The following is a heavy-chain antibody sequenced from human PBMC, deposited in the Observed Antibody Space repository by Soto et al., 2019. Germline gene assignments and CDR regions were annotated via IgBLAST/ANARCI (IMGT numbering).Heavy chain of an antibody. J-gene: IGHJ4*02. CDR2: IIPIFNTT. Sequence: QVQLVQSGAEVKTPGSSLKVSCTVSGSRFSNYVISWVRQAPGHGLEWLGRIIPIFNTTQYAQKFQGRVTLTADKSTNTASVALSSLRSDDTAVYYCAREARGNRAGYTGLVSLGYWGQGPLVTASS. CDR1: GSRFSNYV. V-gene: IGHV1-69*06. CDR3: AREARGNRAGYTGLVSLGY. D-gene: IGHD2-2*02.